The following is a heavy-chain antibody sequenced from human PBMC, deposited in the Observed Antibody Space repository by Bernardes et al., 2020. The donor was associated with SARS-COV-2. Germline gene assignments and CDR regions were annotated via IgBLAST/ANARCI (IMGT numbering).Heavy chain of an antibody. Sequence: SETLSLTCTVSGGSISSSSYYWGWIRQSPGKGLEWIGSIYYSGSTYYNPSLKSRVTISVDTSKNQFSLKLSSVTAADTAVYYCARQISWTRLLFDYWGQGTLVTVSS. CDR3: ARQISWTRLLFDY. CDR2: IYYSGST. CDR1: GGSISSSSYY. V-gene: IGHV4-39*01. J-gene: IGHJ4*02. D-gene: IGHD2-15*01.